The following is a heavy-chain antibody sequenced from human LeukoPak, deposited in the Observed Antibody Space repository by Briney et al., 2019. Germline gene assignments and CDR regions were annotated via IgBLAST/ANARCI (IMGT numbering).Heavy chain of an antibody. D-gene: IGHD4-17*01. J-gene: IGHJ6*02. Sequence: GGSLRLSCAASGFTFSAYAMTWLRQAPGKGLEWVAAISDTAEGTFYTDSVKGRFTISRDNSRKMMYLQMDTLRADDTAVYYCAKDRACRTVTTRGELDAGGQGTTSPSP. CDR1: GFTFSAYA. V-gene: IGHV3-23*01. CDR3: AKDRACRTVTTRGELDA. CDR2: ISDTAEGT.